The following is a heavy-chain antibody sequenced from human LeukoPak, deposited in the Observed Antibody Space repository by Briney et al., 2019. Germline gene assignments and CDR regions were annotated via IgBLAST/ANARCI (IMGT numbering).Heavy chain of an antibody. CDR1: GGSISNYY. V-gene: IGHV4-59*12. D-gene: IGHD2-2*01. J-gene: IGHJ4*02. CDR2: IYYSGST. Sequence: SETLSLTCTVSGGSISNYYWSWIRQPPGKGLEWIGFIYYSGSTNFNPSLKSRVTISVDTSKNQFSLKLSSVTAADTAVYYCARDPRYCSSTSCYEGGSYFDYWGQGTLVTVSS. CDR3: ARDPRYCSSTSCYEGGSYFDY.